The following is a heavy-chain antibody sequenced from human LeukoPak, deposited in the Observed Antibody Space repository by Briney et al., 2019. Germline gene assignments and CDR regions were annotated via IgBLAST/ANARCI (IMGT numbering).Heavy chain of an antibody. D-gene: IGHD2-15*01. V-gene: IGHV4-4*02. CDR3: ATYPIGSGPQSYYFDY. CDR2: IYHSGST. CDR1: SXSNX. J-gene: IGHJ4*02. Sequence: SXSNXGSWVRQPPGKGLEWIGEIYHSGSTNYNPSLKSRVTISVDKSKNQFSLKLSSVTAADTAVYYCATYPIGSGPQSYYFDYWGQGTLVTVSS.